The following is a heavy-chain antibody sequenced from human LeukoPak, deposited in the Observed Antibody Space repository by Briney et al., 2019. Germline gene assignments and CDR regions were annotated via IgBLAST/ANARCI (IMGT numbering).Heavy chain of an antibody. V-gene: IGHV4-31*03. J-gene: IGHJ4*01. D-gene: IGHD3-10*01. CDR3: VRESGSYYGSGTYLLFDY. Sequence: SETLTLICTVSGDSISSGDYYWSWIRQPPGKGLEWVGYIYCSGSTYYHPSLKSRVTMSVDTSKNQFSLKLSSVTAADTAVYFCVRESGSYYGSGTYLLFDYWG. CDR1: GDSISSGDYY. CDR2: IYCSGST.